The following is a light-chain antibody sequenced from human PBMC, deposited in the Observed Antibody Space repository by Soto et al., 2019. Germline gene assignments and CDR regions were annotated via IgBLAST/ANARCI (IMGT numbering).Light chain of an antibody. CDR2: GAS. CDR1: QSVISRY. Sequence: EIVLTQSPGTLSLSPGERATLSCRASQSVISRYLAWYQQKPGQAPRLLIYGASSRATGIPDRFSGSGSGTDFTLTISRLEPEDFAVYYCQQYANSPPTFGQGTKVDIK. J-gene: IGKJ1*01. CDR3: QQYANSPPT. V-gene: IGKV3-20*01.